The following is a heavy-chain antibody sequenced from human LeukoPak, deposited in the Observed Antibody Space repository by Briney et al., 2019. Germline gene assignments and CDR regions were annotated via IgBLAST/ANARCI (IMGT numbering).Heavy chain of an antibody. V-gene: IGHV3-23*01. J-gene: IGHJ4*02. CDR1: GFTFSSYA. Sequence: PGGSLRLSCAASGFTFSSYAMSWVRQAPGKGLEWVSAFSGSGGSTYYADSVKGRFTISRDNSKNTLYLQMNSLRAEDTAVYYCAKHTGYYDSSGYDYWGQGTLVTVSS. CDR2: FSGSGGST. D-gene: IGHD3-22*01. CDR3: AKHTGYYDSSGYDY.